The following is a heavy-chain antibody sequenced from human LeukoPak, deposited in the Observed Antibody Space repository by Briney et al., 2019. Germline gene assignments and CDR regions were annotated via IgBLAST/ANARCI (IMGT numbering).Heavy chain of an antibody. D-gene: IGHD3-22*01. CDR3: ATTYYYDSSGYVGSY. CDR2: IIPIFGTA. J-gene: IGHJ4*02. V-gene: IGHV1-69*13. Sequence: WASVKVSCKASGCTFSSYAISWVRQAPGQGLEWMGGIIPIFGTANYAQKFQGRVTITADESTSTAYMELSSLRSEDTAVYYCATTYYYDSSGYVGSYWGQGTLVTVSS. CDR1: GCTFSSYA.